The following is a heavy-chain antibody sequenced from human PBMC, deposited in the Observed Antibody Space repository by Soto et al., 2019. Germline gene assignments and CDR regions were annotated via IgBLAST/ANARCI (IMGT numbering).Heavy chain of an antibody. D-gene: IGHD4-17*01. J-gene: IGHJ4*02. Sequence: GGSLRLSCAASGFTFSSYSMNWVRQAPGKGLEWVSYISSSSSTIYYADSVKGRFTISRDNAKNSLYLQMNSLRAEDTAVYYCARGEDDYGDYVSDYWGQGTLVTVSS. CDR2: ISSSSSTI. CDR3: ARGEDDYGDYVSDY. V-gene: IGHV3-48*01. CDR1: GFTFSSYS.